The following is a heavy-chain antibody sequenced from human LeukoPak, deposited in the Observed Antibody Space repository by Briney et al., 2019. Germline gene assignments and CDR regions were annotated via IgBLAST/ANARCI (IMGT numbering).Heavy chain of an antibody. D-gene: IGHD1-1*01. CDR3: ATLERPRRAFAF. CDR2: IYFSGTT. Sequence: SETLSLTCTVSGGSISHGDYFWGWIRHRPGKGLEWIGYIYFSGTTYYNPSLESRLSISIDTSQNLFSLKLNSMTAADTAIYYCATLERPRRAFAFWGQGTLVTVPS. CDR1: GGSISHGDYF. J-gene: IGHJ4*02. V-gene: IGHV4-31*03.